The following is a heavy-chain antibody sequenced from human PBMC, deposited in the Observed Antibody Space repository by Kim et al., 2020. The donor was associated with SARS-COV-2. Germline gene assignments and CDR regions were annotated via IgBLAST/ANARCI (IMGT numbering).Heavy chain of an antibody. Sequence: GGSLRLSCTVSGFTFSSYSMNWVRQAPGKGLECVSYINYNGSSTYYADSVKGRFTISRDNTKKSLFQQMSSLRAEDTAVYYCVKTLRRYYAPDALDLCG. CDR2: INYNGSST. CDR3: VKTLRRYYAPDALDL. V-gene: IGHV3-64D*06. D-gene: IGHD3-10*01. J-gene: IGHJ2*01. CDR1: GFTFSSYS.